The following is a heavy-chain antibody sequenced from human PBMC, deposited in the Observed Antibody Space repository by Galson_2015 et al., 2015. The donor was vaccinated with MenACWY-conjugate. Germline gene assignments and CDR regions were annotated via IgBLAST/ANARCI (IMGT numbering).Heavy chain of an antibody. CDR3: AKEGPNNWNDVDAFDI. J-gene: IGHJ3*02. Sequence: CAISGDSVSSNSAAWNWIRQSPSRGLEWLGRTYYRSKWYNDYAVSVKSRITINPDTSKNQFSLQLNSVTPEDTAVYYCAKEGPNNWNDVDAFDIWGQGTMVTVSS. D-gene: IGHD1-20*01. CDR2: TYYRSKWYN. CDR1: GDSVSSNSAA. V-gene: IGHV6-1*01.